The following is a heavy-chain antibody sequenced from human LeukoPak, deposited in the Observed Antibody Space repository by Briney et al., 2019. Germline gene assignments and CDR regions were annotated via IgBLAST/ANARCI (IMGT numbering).Heavy chain of an antibody. Sequence: ASVKASCKASGYTFTSYGISWVRQAPGQRLEWMGWISAYNGNTNYAQKLQGRVTMTTDTSTSTAYMELRSLRSDDTAVYYCARGRYCSGGSCIYYYYYGMDVWGQGTTVTVSS. V-gene: IGHV1-18*01. CDR1: GYTFTSYG. J-gene: IGHJ6*02. D-gene: IGHD2-15*01. CDR3: ARGRYCSGGSCIYYYYYGMDV. CDR2: ISAYNGNT.